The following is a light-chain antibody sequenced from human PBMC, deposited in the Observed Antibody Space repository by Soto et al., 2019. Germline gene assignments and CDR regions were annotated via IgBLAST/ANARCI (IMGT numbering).Light chain of an antibody. CDR2: GAS. CDR3: QQYNIWPPWT. V-gene: IGKV3-15*01. Sequence: EIVMTQSPATLSVSPGERATLSCRASQSINNNLAWYQQKPGQAPRLLIYGASTRATGISARFSGSGSGTEFTHTISSLQSGDFAVYFCQQYNIWPPWTFGHGTKVEIK. CDR1: QSINNN. J-gene: IGKJ1*01.